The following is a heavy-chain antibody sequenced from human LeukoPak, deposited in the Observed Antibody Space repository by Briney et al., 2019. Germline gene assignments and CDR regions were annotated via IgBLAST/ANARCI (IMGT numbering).Heavy chain of an antibody. CDR3: ARVEELRGYMDV. CDR2: IYYSGST. J-gene: IGHJ6*03. D-gene: IGHD1-7*01. Sequence: SETLSLTCTVSGGSISSSSYYWGWIRQPPGKGLEWIGSIYYSGSTYYNPSLKSRVTISVDTSKNQFSLKLSSVTAADTAVYYCARVEELRGYMDVWGKGTTVTVSS. V-gene: IGHV4-39*07. CDR1: GGSISSSSYY.